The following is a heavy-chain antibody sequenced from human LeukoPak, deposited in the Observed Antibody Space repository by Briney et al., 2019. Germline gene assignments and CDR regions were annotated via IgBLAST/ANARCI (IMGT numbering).Heavy chain of an antibody. V-gene: IGHV1-69*13. CDR3: ARDGPGYCSGGSCYSGLDY. Sequence: SVKVSCKASGGTFSSYAISRVRQAPGQGLEWMGGIIPIFGTANYAQKFQGRVTITADESTSTAYMELSSLRSEDTAVYYCARDGPGYCSGGSCYSGLDYWGQGTLVTVSS. CDR2: IIPIFGTA. J-gene: IGHJ4*02. D-gene: IGHD2-15*01. CDR1: GGTFSSYA.